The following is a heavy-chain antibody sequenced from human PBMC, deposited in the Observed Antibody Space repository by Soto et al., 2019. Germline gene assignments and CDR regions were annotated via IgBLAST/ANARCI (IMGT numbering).Heavy chain of an antibody. CDR3: ARDLVSDTDMVTGWCEP. CDR2: TIPIFGTA. D-gene: IGHD5-18*01. CDR1: GGTFSSYA. Sequence: QVQLVQSGAEVKKPGSSVKVSCKASGGTFSSYAISWVRQAPGQGLEWMGGTIPIFGTANYAQKFQGRVTINADESTSTAYMELSSLRSEDTAVYYCARDLVSDTDMVTGWCEPWGQGTLVTVSA. J-gene: IGHJ5*02. V-gene: IGHV1-69*01.